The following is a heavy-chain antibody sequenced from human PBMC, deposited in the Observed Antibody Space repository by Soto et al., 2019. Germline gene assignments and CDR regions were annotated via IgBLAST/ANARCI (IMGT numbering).Heavy chain of an antibody. V-gene: IGHV5-51*01. CDR3: ARLVYDSELYYYYGMDV. CDR2: IYPGDSDT. CDR1: GYSFTSYW. Sequence: GESLKISCKGSGYSFTSYWIGWVRQMPGKGLEWMGIIYPGDSDTRYSPPFQGQVTISADKSISTAYLQWSSLKASDTAMYYCARLVYDSELYYYYGMDVWGQGTTVTVSS. D-gene: IGHD5-12*01. J-gene: IGHJ6*02.